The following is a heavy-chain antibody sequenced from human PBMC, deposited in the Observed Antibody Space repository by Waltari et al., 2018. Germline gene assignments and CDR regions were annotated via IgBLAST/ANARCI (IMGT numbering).Heavy chain of an antibody. Sequence: QVQLVESGGGVVQPGRSLRLSCTASEFTFSSYAMHWVRQAPGKGLEGVAGISYNERNIYHVDSGKGRFTISRDNSKKMLYLQMNSLITEDTAVYYCARDYCDRTNCHGMDVWGQGTTVTVSS. D-gene: IGHD3-22*01. CDR3: ARDYCDRTNCHGMDV. J-gene: IGHJ6*02. CDR2: ISYNERNI. CDR1: EFTFSSYA. V-gene: IGHV3-30*04.